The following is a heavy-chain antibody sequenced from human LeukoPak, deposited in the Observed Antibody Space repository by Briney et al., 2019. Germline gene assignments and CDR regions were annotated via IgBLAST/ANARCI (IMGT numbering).Heavy chain of an antibody. CDR1: GFTFSSYG. V-gene: IGHV3-30*02. Sequence: GGSLRLSXAASGFTFSSYGMHWVRQAPGKGLEWVAFIRYDGSNKYYADSVKGRFTISRDNSKNTLYLQMNSLRAEDTAVYYCAKADTITIYYYYYYMDVWGKGTTVTVSS. CDR2: IRYDGSNK. D-gene: IGHD5-12*01. CDR3: AKADTITIYYYYYYMDV. J-gene: IGHJ6*03.